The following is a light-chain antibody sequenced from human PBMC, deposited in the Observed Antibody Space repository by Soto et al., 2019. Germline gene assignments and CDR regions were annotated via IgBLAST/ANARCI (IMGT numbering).Light chain of an antibody. CDR1: SSDVGNYNL. CDR2: EDS. CDR3: CSYAGYGPDV. V-gene: IGLV2-23*01. J-gene: IGLJ1*01. Sequence: QSALTQPASVSGSPGQSITISCTGTSSDVGNYNLVSWYQQHPGKAPKLMIYEDSKRPSGISNRFSGSKSGNTASLTISGLQAEDEADYHCCSYAGYGPDVFGPGTKLTVL.